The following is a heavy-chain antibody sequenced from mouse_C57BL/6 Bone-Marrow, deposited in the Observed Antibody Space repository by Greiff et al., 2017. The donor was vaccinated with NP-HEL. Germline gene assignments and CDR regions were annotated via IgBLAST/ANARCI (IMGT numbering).Heavy chain of an antibody. CDR2: IDPSDSDT. Sequence: VQLQQPGAELVRPGSSVKLSCKAPGSTFTSYWMHWVKQRPIQGLEWIGNIDPSDSDTHYNQKFKDKATLTVDKSSRTAYMQLSSRTSEDSAVYYCARGGLDDWGKGTTLTVAS. CDR3: ARGGLDD. CDR1: GSTFTSYW. V-gene: IGHV1-52*01. J-gene: IGHJ2*01.